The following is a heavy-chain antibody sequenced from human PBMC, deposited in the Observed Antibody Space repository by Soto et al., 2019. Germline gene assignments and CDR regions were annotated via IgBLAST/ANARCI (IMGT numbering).Heavy chain of an antibody. Sequence: QIQLVQSGAEVKKPGASVKVSCKASGYTFSSYHITWVRQAPGQGLEWMGWISAYNGNTNYAQNLQGRVTMTTDPTTSTAYMELRSRRSDDPAVYYCARDLARVDYSGQGNLVTVSS. CDR1: GYTFSSYH. CDR3: ARDLARVDY. V-gene: IGHV1-18*01. J-gene: IGHJ4*01. CDR2: ISAYNGNT.